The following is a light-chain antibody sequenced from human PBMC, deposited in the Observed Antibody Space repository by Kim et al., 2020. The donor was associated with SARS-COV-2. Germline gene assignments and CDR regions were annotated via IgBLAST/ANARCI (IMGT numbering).Light chain of an antibody. J-gene: IGKJ1*01. V-gene: IGKV3-15*01. CDR3: QEYSNWPT. Sequence: EIVMTQSPATLSVSPGERATLSCRASQRIGNNLAWYQQKSGQPPRLLIYGASTRATGIPARFSGSGSGTEFTLTISSLQSEDFAVYYCQEYSNWPTFGRGTKVDIK. CDR2: GAS. CDR1: QRIGNN.